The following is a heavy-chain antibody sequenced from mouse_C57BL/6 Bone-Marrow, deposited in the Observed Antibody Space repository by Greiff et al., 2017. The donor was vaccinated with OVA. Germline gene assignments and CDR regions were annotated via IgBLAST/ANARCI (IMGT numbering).Heavy chain of an antibody. CDR2: TFYSGIT. Sequence: EVQGVESGPSLVRPSQTLSLTCTVTGFSINSDCYWIWIRQFPGNKLEYIGYTFYSGITYYNPSLESRTYITRDTSKNQFSLKLSYVTTEDTATYDCAEDLDGYDGGYYWGQGTTLTVSS. J-gene: IGHJ2*01. CDR1: GFSINSDCY. CDR3: AEDLDGYDGGYY. V-gene: IGHV3-3*01. D-gene: IGHD2-2*01.